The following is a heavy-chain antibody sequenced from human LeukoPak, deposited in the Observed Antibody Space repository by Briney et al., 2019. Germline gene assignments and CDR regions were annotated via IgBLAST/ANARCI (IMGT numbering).Heavy chain of an antibody. D-gene: IGHD6-19*01. V-gene: IGHV3-33*01. Sequence: QPGRSLRLSCAASGFTFNKHGMHWVRQAPGKGLEWVALIWYDGSSKKYADSVKGRFTISRDNSKNTLYLQMDSLRAEDTAVYYCARDPGVRWLVGFDYWGQGTLVTVSS. CDR1: GFTFNKHG. CDR2: IWYDGSSK. CDR3: ARDPGVRWLVGFDY. J-gene: IGHJ4*02.